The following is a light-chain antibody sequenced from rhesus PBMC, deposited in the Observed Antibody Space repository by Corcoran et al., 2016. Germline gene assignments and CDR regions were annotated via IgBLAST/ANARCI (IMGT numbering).Light chain of an antibody. J-gene: IGKJ4*01. CDR2: KAS. CDR3: QQESNCPLT. Sequence: DIQMTQSPSSLSASVGDTVTITCRASQGISNWLAWYQQKPGKAPKVLIYKASTWQSGVPSRFSGSGSGTDFTLTINSLDPEDVGVYYCQQESNCPLTFGGGTTVDI. V-gene: IGKV1-22*01. CDR1: QGISNW.